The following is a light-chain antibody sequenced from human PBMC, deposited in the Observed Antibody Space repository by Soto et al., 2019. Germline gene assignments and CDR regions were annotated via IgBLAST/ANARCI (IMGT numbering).Light chain of an antibody. CDR2: DVS. CDR1: QTVSSY. CDR3: QQYDRSPIP. Sequence: VLPQSPPTLSLYPRERATLSCRASQTVSSYLGWYQHKLGQAPRLLIYDVSSRATGIPARFSGSGSGTDFSLTITPLEPDDFVVYFCQQYDRSPIPSAQVTRLAVK. V-gene: IGKV3-11*01. J-gene: IGKJ5*01.